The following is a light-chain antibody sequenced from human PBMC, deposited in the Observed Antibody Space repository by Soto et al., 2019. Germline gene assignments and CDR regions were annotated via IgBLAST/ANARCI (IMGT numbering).Light chain of an antibody. CDR1: QSVTSSY. CDR3: QQYGSSPFP. J-gene: IGKJ3*01. Sequence: IVLTQSPGTLSLSPGEGLTLSCRASQSVTSSYLAWYQHKPGQAPRLLIYGASTKATGTPDRFSGSGSGTDFTLTISRLEPEDFAVYYCQQYGSSPFPFGPGTKVDIK. CDR2: GAS. V-gene: IGKV3-20*01.